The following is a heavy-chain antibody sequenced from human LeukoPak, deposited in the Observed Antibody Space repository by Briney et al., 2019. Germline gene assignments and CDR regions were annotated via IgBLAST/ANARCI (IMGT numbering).Heavy chain of an antibody. CDR1: GGSIISGDYY. J-gene: IGHJ2*01. CDR3: ARYWGVQLWPQWYFDL. CDR2: IYYSGTT. D-gene: IGHD5-18*01. Sequence: KASETLSLTCTVSGGSIISGDYYWSWIRQHPGKGLEWIGYIYYSGTTYYNPSLKSRLTISVDTSKNQFSLKLNSVTAADTAVYYCARYWGVQLWPQWYFDLWGRGSLVTVSS. V-gene: IGHV4-31*03.